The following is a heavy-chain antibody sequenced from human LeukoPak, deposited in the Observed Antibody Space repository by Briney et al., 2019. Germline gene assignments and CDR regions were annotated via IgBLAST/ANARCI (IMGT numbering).Heavy chain of an antibody. CDR2: IKQDGSEK. J-gene: IGHJ4*02. Sequence: GGSLRLSCAASGFSLSSYWMTWVRQAPGKGLEWVANIKQDGSEKNYVDSVKGRFTISRDNAKNSLYLQMNNLRAEDTAVYYCARDKYGSGSYSWSKRLDSWGQGTLVTVSS. CDR3: ARDKYGSGSYSWSKRLDS. V-gene: IGHV3-7*01. CDR1: GFSLSSYW. D-gene: IGHD3-10*01.